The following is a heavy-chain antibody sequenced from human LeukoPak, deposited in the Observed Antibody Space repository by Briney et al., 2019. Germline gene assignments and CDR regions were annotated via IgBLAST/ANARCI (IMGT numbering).Heavy chain of an antibody. V-gene: IGHV3-21*01. Sequence: GSLRLSCAASGFTFSNYNMNWVRQAPGKGLEWVSSISSSGSYIYYADSVKGRFTISRDNAKNSLYLQMNSLRAEDTAVYYCARAPYSSSYDYWGQGTLVTVSS. CDR3: ARAPYSSSYDY. CDR1: GFTFSNYN. D-gene: IGHD6-13*01. CDR2: ISSSGSYI. J-gene: IGHJ4*02.